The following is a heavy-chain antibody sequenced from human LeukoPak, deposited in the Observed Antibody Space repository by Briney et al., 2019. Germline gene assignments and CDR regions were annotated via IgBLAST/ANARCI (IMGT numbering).Heavy chain of an antibody. Sequence: GSLRLSCAASGFTFSSYAMHWVRQAPGKGLEWVAVISYDGSNKYYADSVKGRFTISRDNSKNTLYLQMNSLRAEDTAVYYCARDETYYDFWSGYSQGPFDYWGQGTLVTVSS. CDR2: ISYDGSNK. V-gene: IGHV3-30*01. CDR1: GFTFSSYA. D-gene: IGHD3-3*01. J-gene: IGHJ4*02. CDR3: ARDETYYDFWSGYSQGPFDY.